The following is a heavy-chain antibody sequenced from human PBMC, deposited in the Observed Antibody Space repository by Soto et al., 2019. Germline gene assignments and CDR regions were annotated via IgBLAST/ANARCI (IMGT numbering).Heavy chain of an antibody. CDR3: VRGVAPRPARLGMDI. D-gene: IGHD6-6*01. V-gene: IGHV4-30-4*01. CDR2: TQYSGST. J-gene: IGHJ6*02. CDR1: GASISSDDYY. Sequence: NPSETLSLTCTVSGASISSDDYYWTWIRQPPGKGLEWIGNTQYSGSTNYNPSLKSRVTISVDTSKNQISLKLSSVTAADTAMYYCVRGVAPRPARLGMDIWGPGTTVTVSS.